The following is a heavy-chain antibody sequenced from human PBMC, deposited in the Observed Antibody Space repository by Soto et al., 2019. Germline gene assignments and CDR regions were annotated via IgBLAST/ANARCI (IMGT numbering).Heavy chain of an antibody. CDR2: INPNSGGT. CDR1: GYTFTGYY. Sequence: QVQLVQSGAEVKKPGASVKVSCKASGYTFTGYYMHWVRQAPGQGLEWMGWINPNSGGTNYAQKFQGWVTMTRDTSISTAYMELSRLRSDDSAVYYCARGLGQQLALMDMDVWGKGTTVTVSS. V-gene: IGHV1-2*04. J-gene: IGHJ6*04. D-gene: IGHD6-13*01. CDR3: ARGLGQQLALMDMDV.